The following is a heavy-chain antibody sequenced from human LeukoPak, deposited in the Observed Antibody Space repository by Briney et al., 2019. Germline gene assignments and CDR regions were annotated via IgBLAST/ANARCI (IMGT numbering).Heavy chain of an antibody. CDR2: ITSSGDGT. Sequence: GGSLRLSCAAYGFTFSIYAMSWVRQAPGKGLQWVSSITSSGDGTYYADSVKGRFTISRDNSENMLYLQMNSLRVEDTAVYFCAKDRPNYYGSNGHYYRRDGDYWGQGTLVTVSS. CDR1: GFTFSIYA. D-gene: IGHD3-22*01. V-gene: IGHV3-23*01. J-gene: IGHJ4*02. CDR3: AKDRPNYYGSNGHYYRRDGDY.